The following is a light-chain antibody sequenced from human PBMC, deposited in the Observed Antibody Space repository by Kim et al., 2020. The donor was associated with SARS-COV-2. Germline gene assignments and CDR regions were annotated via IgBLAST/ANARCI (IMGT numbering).Light chain of an antibody. Sequence: VALRQTARITCGGTNIGSKNVHWYQQRPGQAPVLVIYRDNNRPSGIPERFSGSNSGNTATLTISRAQAGDEADYYCQVWDSSTDVFGTGTKVTVL. CDR1: NIGSKN. CDR2: RDN. J-gene: IGLJ1*01. V-gene: IGLV3-9*01. CDR3: QVWDSSTDV.